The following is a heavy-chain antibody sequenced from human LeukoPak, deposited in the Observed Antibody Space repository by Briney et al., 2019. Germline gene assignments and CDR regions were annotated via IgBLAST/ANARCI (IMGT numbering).Heavy chain of an antibody. V-gene: IGHV1-69*04. J-gene: IGHJ6*02. D-gene: IGHD2-2*01. CDR2: IIPILGIA. Sequence: GASVKVSCKASGGTFSSYAIRWVRQAPGQGLEWMGRIIPILGIANYAQKFQGRVTITADKSTSTAYMELSSLRSEDTAVYYCARDQVVVVPAATGHYYYGMDVWGQGTTVTVSS. CDR3: ARDQVVVVPAATGHYYYGMDV. CDR1: GGTFSSYA.